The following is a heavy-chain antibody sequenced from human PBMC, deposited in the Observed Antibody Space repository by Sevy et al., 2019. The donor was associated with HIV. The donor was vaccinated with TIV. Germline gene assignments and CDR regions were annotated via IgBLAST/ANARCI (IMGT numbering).Heavy chain of an antibody. D-gene: IGHD3-3*01. J-gene: IGHJ4*02. CDR2: INHSGST. CDR1: GGSFSGYY. CDR3: ARGHFYFWSGYYMDH. V-gene: IGHV4-34*01. Sequence: SETLSLTCAVYGGSFSGYYWSWIRQPPGKGLEWIGEINHSGSTDYNPSLKSRVTISVDTSKNQFSLKLSSVTAADTAVYYCARGHFYFWSGYYMDHWGQGTLVTVSS.